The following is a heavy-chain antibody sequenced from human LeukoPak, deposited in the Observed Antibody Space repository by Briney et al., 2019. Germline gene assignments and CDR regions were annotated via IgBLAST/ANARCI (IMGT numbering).Heavy chain of an antibody. CDR2: IIGDGTTT. J-gene: IGHJ5*02. CDR3: VRDRGGTYSGDNLFDP. D-gene: IGHD1/OR15-1a*01. Sequence: GGSLRLSCAASGFTFSTYEMNWVRQAPGKGLEWLAYIIGDGTTTQYADSVRDRFTISRDNDKNSLCLQMNSLRADDTAVYYCVRDRGGTYSGDNLFDPWGQGTLVTVSS. V-gene: IGHV3-48*03. CDR1: GFTFSTYE.